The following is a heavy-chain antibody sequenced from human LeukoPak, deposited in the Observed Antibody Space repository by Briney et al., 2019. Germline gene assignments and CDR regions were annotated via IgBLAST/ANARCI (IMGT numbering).Heavy chain of an antibody. D-gene: IGHD3-22*01. CDR3: ARASNYDTSGYYFYWYFDL. J-gene: IGHJ2*01. CDR2: VYYSGSA. V-gene: IGHV4-59*01. CDR1: GESFSGYY. Sequence: SETLSLTCAVYGESFSGYYWSWIRQPPGKGLEWIGYVYYSGSANYNPSLKSRVTISIDTSKTQFSLKLNSVTAADTAVYYCARASNYDTSGYYFYWYFDLWGRGTLVTVSS.